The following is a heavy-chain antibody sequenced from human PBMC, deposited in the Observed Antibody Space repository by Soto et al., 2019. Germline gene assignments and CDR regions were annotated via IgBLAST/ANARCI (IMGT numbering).Heavy chain of an antibody. Sequence: QVQLQQWGAGLLKPSETLSLTCAVYGGSFSGYYWSWIRQPPGKGLEWIGEINHSGSTNYNPSLKSRVPISVDTSKNQFSLKLISVTAADTAVYYCARGLIAVAGGFAYWGQGTLVTVSS. CDR2: INHSGST. J-gene: IGHJ4*02. D-gene: IGHD6-19*01. V-gene: IGHV4-34*01. CDR1: GGSFSGYY. CDR3: ARGLIAVAGGFAY.